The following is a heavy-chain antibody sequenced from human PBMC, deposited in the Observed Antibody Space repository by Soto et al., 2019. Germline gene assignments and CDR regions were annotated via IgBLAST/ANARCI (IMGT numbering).Heavy chain of an antibody. Sequence: EVQLVESGGGLVQPGGSLRLSCAASGFRFSIYSMNWVRQAPGKGLEWSAYITGDTNRIKYADSVKGRFTISRDNAKNSVYLQTNSLRDEDTGVYFCARSVEGHFDYWGQGTVVTVSS. CDR2: ITGDTNRI. CDR3: ARSVEGHFDY. CDR1: GFRFSIYS. D-gene: IGHD6-19*01. V-gene: IGHV3-48*02. J-gene: IGHJ4*02.